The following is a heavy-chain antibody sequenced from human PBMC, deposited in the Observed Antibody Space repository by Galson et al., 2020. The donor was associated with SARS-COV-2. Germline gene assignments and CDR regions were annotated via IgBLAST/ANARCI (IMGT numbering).Heavy chain of an antibody. CDR3: ARELGGMDV. CDR1: GFTFSDYY. V-gene: IGHV3-11*06. J-gene: IGHJ6*02. Sequence: GGSLRLSCAASGFTFSDYYMRLDHQTPGKRLEWVSYINSGGTYTHYADSVKGRFTISRDNAQNSLYLQMNSLRAEDTAVYYCARELGGMDVWGHGTTVTVSS. CDR2: INSGGTYT.